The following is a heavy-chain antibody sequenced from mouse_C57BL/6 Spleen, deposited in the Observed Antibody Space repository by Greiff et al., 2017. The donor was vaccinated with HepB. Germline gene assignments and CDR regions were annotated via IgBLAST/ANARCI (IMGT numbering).Heavy chain of an antibody. V-gene: IGHV2-2*01. Sequence: QVQLQQSGPGLVQPSQSLSITCTVSGFSLTSYGVHWVRQSPGKGLEWLGVIWSGGSTDYNAAFISRLSISKDNSKSQVFFKMNSLQADDTAIDYCARKAYSNSYYYAMDYWGQGTSVTVSS. D-gene: IGHD2-5*01. J-gene: IGHJ4*01. CDR1: GFSLTSYG. CDR2: IWSGGST. CDR3: ARKAYSNSYYYAMDY.